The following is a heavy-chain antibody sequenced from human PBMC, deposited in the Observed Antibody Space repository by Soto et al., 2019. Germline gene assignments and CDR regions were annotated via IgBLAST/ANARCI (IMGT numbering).Heavy chain of an antibody. CDR2: IYYSGST. Sequence: QVQLQESGPGLVKPSQTLSLTCTVSGGSISSGGYYWSWIRQHPGKGLEWIGYIYYSGSTYYIPSLNSRVTISVDKSKNQFSLKLSSVTAADTAVYYCARDYDSSGYYLDWGQGTLVTVSS. CDR1: GGSISSGGYY. V-gene: IGHV4-31*03. J-gene: IGHJ4*02. CDR3: ARDYDSSGYYLD. D-gene: IGHD3-22*01.